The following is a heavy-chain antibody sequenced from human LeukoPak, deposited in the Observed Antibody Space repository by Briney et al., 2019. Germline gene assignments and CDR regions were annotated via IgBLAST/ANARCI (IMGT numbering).Heavy chain of an antibody. CDR3: AKDINAALAPAFDI. J-gene: IGHJ3*02. Sequence: GRSLRLSCAASGFTFDDYAMHWVRQAPGKGLEWVSGISWNSGSIGYADSVKGRFTISRDNAKNSLYLQMNSLRAEDMALYYCAKDINAALAPAFDIWGQGTMVTVSS. V-gene: IGHV3-9*03. CDR2: ISWNSGSI. CDR1: GFTFDDYA.